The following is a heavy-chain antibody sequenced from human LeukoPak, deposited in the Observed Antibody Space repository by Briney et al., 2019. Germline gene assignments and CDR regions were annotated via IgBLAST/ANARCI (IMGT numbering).Heavy chain of an antibody. CDR2: IHYSGST. V-gene: IGHV4-39*07. D-gene: IGHD5-24*01. Sequence: PSETLSLTCTVSGGSISSSSYYWAWIRQPPGKGLEWIGSIHYSGSTYYNPSLRSRVTISIDTSKNQFSLKLSSVTAADTAVYYCARGGDGYNSYYFDYWGQGTLVTVSS. J-gene: IGHJ4*02. CDR3: ARGGDGYNSYYFDY. CDR1: GGSISSSSYY.